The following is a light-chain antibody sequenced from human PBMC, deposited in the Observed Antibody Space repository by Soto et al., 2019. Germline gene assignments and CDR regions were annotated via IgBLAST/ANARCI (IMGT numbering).Light chain of an antibody. CDR2: AAS. Sequence: DIPMTQSPSSLSASVGDRVTITCRASQGISNYLAWYQQKPGKVPKLLIYAASTLQSGVPSRFSGSGSGTDFTITISSLQPEDVTTYYCQKYKSAPFTFGGGNKVEIK. CDR1: QGISNY. V-gene: IGKV1-27*01. CDR3: QKYKSAPFT. J-gene: IGKJ4*01.